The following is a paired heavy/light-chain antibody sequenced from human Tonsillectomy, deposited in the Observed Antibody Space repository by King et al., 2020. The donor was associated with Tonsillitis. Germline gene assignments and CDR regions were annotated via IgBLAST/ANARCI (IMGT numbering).Light chain of an antibody. CDR1: SGDVGSYNH. Sequence: QSALTQPASVSGSPGQSITISCTGTSGDVGSYNHVSWYQQHPGKAPKLVIFEVSKRPSGIFNRFSGSKSGNTASLTISGLQAEDEADYYCCSYAGSSTYVFGSGTKVTVL. V-gene: IGLV2-23*02. J-gene: IGLJ1*01. CDR3: CSYAGSSTYV. CDR2: EVS.
Heavy chain of an antibody. J-gene: IGHJ5*02. D-gene: IGHD5-12*01. V-gene: IGHV5-10-1*03. CDR1: GYSFTYYR. CDR3: ARQGEVATIKDDWFDP. CDR2: IDPSDSYT. Sequence: EVQLVQSGAEVKKPGESLTISCKGSGYSFTYYRINWVRQMPGKGLEWMGRIDPSDSYTNYSPSFQGHVTISADKSISTAYLQWNSLKASDTAMYYCARQGEVATIKDDWFDPWGQGTLVTVSS.